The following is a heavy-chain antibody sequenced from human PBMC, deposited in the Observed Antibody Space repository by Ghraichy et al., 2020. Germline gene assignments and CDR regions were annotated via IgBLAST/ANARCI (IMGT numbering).Heavy chain of an antibody. CDR1: GVSISNYY. D-gene: IGHD3-22*01. J-gene: IGHJ4*02. CDR2: VYFSGKT. Sequence: SETLSLTCTVSGVSISNYYWSWIRQSPGKGLEWIGYVYFSGKTDYNPSLKSRVTISVDTSKNLFSLKLSSVTAADTAVYYCARSRSYYYDRSGYYYPFDFRGPGTLVTVFS. CDR3: ARSRSYYYDRSGYYYPFDF. V-gene: IGHV4-59*08.